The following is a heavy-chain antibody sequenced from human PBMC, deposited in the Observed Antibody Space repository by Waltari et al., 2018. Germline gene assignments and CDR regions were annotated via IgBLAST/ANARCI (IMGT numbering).Heavy chain of an antibody. CDR2: IVVGSGNT. CDR1: GCTLTSPP. CDR3: AAFDSSGTSGWFDP. J-gene: IGHJ5*02. V-gene: IGHV1-58*01. Sequence: QMQLVQSGPEVKKPGASVKVSCRASGCTLTSPPGRWGRQARGQRLEWIGWIVVGSGNTNYAQKFQERVTITRDMSTSTAYMELSSLRSEDTAVYYCAAFDSSGTSGWFDPWGQGTLVTVSS. D-gene: IGHD3-22*01.